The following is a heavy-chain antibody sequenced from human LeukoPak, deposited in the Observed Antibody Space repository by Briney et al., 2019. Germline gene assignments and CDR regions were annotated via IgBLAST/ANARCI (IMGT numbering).Heavy chain of an antibody. D-gene: IGHD1-26*01. CDR1: GFTVSSNY. V-gene: IGHV3-66*01. CDR3: ARASGSYPGYYFDY. Sequence: GGSLRLSCAASGFTVSSNYMSWVRQAPGKGLEWVSVIYSGGSTYYADSVKGRFTISRDNSKNTLYLQMNSLRAEDTAVYYCARASGSYPGYYFDYWGQGTLVTVSS. CDR2: IYSGGST. J-gene: IGHJ4*02.